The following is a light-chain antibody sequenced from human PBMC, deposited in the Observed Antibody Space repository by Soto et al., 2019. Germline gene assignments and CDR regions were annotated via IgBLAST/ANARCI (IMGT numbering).Light chain of an antibody. CDR3: QPYNNWPLT. Sequence: EIVMTQCPVTLSVCTGETANLSFRASQTVTSNLAWYQQKHGRSPRLLLSGASTRATGVPTRFSGSRYGAEFNLTINSLQSEDFAVYYCQPYNNWPLTFGGGTKVDIK. V-gene: IGKV3-15*01. J-gene: IGKJ4*01. CDR2: GAS. CDR1: QTVTSN.